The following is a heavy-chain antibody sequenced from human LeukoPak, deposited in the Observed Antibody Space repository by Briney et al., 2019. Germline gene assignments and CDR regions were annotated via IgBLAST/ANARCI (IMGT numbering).Heavy chain of an antibody. D-gene: IGHD5-12*01. J-gene: IGHJ3*01. CDR2: IYDSGTT. V-gene: IGHV4-39*01. CDR3: ATHRRSGSGGSENAFEF. Sequence: SETLSLTCTVSGDSTSSRSNYWDWIRQAPGKGLEWIGNIYDSGTTHYNPSLKSRVTISGDTSKNQFSLKLNSVTAADTAIYYCATHRRSGSGGSENAFEFWGQGTMVTVSS. CDR1: GDSTSSRSNY.